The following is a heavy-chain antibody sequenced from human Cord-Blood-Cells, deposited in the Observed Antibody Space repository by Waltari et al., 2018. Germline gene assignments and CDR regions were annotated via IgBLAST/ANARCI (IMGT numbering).Heavy chain of an antibody. CDR1: GFTFSSYW. CDR2: IKQDVSEK. Sequence: EVQLVESGGGLVQPGGSLRLSCAASGFTFSSYWMSWVRQAPGKGLEWGANIKQDVSEKYYVDSVKGRCTISRDNAKNSLYLQMNSLRAEDTAVYYCARDYSQLGDAFDIWGQGTMVTVSS. J-gene: IGHJ3*02. CDR3: ARDYSQLGDAFDI. V-gene: IGHV3-7*01. D-gene: IGHD6-13*01.